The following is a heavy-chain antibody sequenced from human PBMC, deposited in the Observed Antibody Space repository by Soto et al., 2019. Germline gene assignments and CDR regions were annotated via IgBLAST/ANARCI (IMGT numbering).Heavy chain of an antibody. V-gene: IGHV4-59*04. CDR1: GGSISNYY. Sequence: SETLSLTCTVSGGSISNYYWTWIRQPPGKGLEWIGNIYYSGSTNYNPSLKSRVTISVDTSKNQFSLKLSSVTAADTAVYYCAVEYSSSSGPSGDFDYWGRGTLVTVSS. D-gene: IGHD6-6*01. CDR2: IYYSGST. J-gene: IGHJ4*02. CDR3: AVEYSSSSGPSGDFDY.